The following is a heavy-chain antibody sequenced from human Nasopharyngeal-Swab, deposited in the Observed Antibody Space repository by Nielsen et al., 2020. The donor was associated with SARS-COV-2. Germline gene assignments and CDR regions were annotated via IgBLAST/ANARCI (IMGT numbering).Heavy chain of an antibody. V-gene: IGHV3-48*03. CDR2: ISASGSFK. Sequence: GESLKISCVASGFTSRSYVMSWARQAPGKGLEWISYISASGSFKYYADSVKGRFTISRDNARKSLYLQMDSLRGEDTGVYYCAGRGISVSGDYYYYMDVWGKGTPVTVSS. J-gene: IGHJ6*03. D-gene: IGHD3-3*02. CDR1: GFTSRSYV. CDR3: AGRGISVSGDYYYYMDV.